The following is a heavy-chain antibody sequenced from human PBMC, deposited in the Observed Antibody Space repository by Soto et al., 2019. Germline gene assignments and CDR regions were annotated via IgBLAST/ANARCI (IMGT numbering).Heavy chain of an antibody. CDR1: GFTFSSYE. CDR3: ASTTPSDNSGRFDY. J-gene: IGHJ4*02. Sequence: PGGSLRLSCAASGFTFSSYEMNWVRQAPGKGLEWVSYISSSGSTIYDADSVKGRFTISRDNAKNSLYLQMNSLRSEDTAVYYCASTTPSDNSGRFDYQGQRTPVTGSS. V-gene: IGHV3-48*03. CDR2: ISSSGSTI. D-gene: IGHD3-22*01.